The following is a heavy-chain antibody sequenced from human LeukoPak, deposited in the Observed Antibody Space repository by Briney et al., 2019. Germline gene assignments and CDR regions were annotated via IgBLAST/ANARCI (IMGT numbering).Heavy chain of an antibody. V-gene: IGHV1-18*01. CDR2: IGTYNGKT. Sequence: ASVKVSCKASGYSFTNYGISWVRQAPGQGFEWVAWIGTYNGKTTYAQKLQGRVTMTTDTSTSTAYMELRSLTSDDTAIYYCVRDFFCSGGTCSNCFDPWGQGTLVTVSS. CDR3: VRDFFCSGGTCSNCFDP. D-gene: IGHD2-15*01. CDR1: GYSFTNYG. J-gene: IGHJ5*02.